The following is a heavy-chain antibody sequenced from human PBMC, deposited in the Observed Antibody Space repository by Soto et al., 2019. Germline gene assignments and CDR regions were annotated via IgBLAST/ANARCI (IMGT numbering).Heavy chain of an antibody. D-gene: IGHD3-10*01. J-gene: IGHJ4*02. Sequence: QVQLVESGGGVVQPGRSLRLSCAASGFTFRSYAMHWVRQAPGKGLEGMAVISYDGNNKYHADSVEGRFTISRDNSRKTLYLQMNSLRAEDTAVYYCARDPVTMDYGPGSRFEYWGQGTLVTVSS. CDR1: GFTFRSYA. V-gene: IGHV3-30-3*01. CDR3: ARDPVTMDYGPGSRFEY. CDR2: ISYDGNNK.